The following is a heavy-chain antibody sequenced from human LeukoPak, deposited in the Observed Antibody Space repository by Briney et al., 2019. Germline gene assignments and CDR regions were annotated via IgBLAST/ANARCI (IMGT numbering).Heavy chain of an antibody. V-gene: IGHV3-74*01. J-gene: IGHJ4*02. D-gene: IGHD4/OR15-4a*01. CDR1: GFTFSSYL. Sequence: PGGSLRLSCAASGFTFSSYLMHWVRQVPGKGLVWVSRINSDGSRTSYADSVKGRFTISRDNAKNTLYLQMNSLRVEDTAVYYCTRGDDGYFDYWGQGTLVTVSS. CDR2: INSDGSRT. CDR3: TRGDDGYFDY.